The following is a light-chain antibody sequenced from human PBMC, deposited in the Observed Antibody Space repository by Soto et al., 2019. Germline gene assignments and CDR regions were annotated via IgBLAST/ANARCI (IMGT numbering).Light chain of an antibody. CDR2: SAS. J-gene: IGKJ4*01. CDR1: QSISSD. Sequence: EIVMTQSPATLSVSPGQRVTLSCRAIQSISSDFAWYQQKPGQPPRLLFYSASARATGTSGRFSASGSETEFSLTIGSLQSEDVATYYCQQYHNWPPLTFGGGTKIQIK. V-gene: IGKV3-15*01. CDR3: QQYHNWPPLT.